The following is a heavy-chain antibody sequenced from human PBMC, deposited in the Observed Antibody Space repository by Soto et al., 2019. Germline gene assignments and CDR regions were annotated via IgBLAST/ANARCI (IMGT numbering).Heavy chain of an antibody. D-gene: IGHD5-18*01. Sequence: EVQLVESGGGLVQPGGSLRLSCAASGFTVSSNYMSWVRQAPGKGLERVPVIYSGGSAYYADSVKGGSTISRDNSKNTLYLQKNSLRAEDTAVYYCARHGYSYGGGYFDYWGQGTLVTVSS. V-gene: IGHV3-66*04. CDR1: GFTVSSNY. CDR3: ARHGYSYGGGYFDY. J-gene: IGHJ4*02. CDR2: IYSGGSA.